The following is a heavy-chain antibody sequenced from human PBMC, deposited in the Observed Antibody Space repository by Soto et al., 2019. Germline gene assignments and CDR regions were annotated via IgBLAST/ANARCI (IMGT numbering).Heavy chain of an antibody. J-gene: IGHJ4*02. CDR3: ARLALGVTMLDHCFNL. V-gene: IGHV1-2*02. CDR1: GYSITDYY. Sequence: QVLLVQSGAEVKKPGASVKVSCRASGYSITDYYLHWVRQAPGRGLEWMAWIHPHNGLTHYAQNFQGRVTLTRETSTNTVYIEMTRLKSDDTAVYYCARLALGVTMLDHCFNLWGQGTPVTVAS. CDR2: IHPHNGLT. D-gene: IGHD1-1*01.